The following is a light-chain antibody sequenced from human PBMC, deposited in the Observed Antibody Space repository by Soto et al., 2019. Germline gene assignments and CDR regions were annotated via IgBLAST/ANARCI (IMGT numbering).Light chain of an antibody. Sequence: EIVLTQSPGALSLSPGERATLSCRASQSVSSSNLVWYQQKPGQAPRLLIHGASNRATGIPDRFSGGGSGTDFTLTISRLEPEDFAVYYCQQYGNSLWTFGQGTKVEIK. CDR1: QSVSSSN. CDR3: QQYGNSLWT. J-gene: IGKJ1*01. V-gene: IGKV3-20*01. CDR2: GAS.